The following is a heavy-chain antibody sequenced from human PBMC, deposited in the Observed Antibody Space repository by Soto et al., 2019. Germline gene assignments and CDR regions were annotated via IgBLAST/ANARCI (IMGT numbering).Heavy chain of an antibody. CDR2: ISGSGGST. Sequence: EVQLLESGGGLVQPGGSLRLSCAASGFTFSSYAMSWVRQAPGKGLEWVSAISGSGGSTYYADSVKGRFTISRDNSKNTLYLQMNSLRAEDTAVYYCAKDRYYDSSGYYFNTIYFDYWGQGTLVTVSS. CDR3: AKDRYYDSSGYYFNTIYFDY. D-gene: IGHD3-22*01. J-gene: IGHJ4*02. V-gene: IGHV3-23*01. CDR1: GFTFSSYA.